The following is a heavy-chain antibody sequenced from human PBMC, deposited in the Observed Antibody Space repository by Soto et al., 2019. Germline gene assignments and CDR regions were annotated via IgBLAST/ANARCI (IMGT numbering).Heavy chain of an antibody. Sequence: SETLSLTCTVSGGSISSSSYYWGWIRQPPGKGLEWIGSIYYSGSTYYNPSLKSRVTISVDTSKNQFSLKLSSVTAADTAVYYCARRRYDFWSGYGFSGMDVWGQGTTVTVSS. CDR2: IYYSGST. V-gene: IGHV4-39*01. D-gene: IGHD3-3*01. CDR1: GGSISSSSYY. CDR3: ARRRYDFWSGYGFSGMDV. J-gene: IGHJ6*02.